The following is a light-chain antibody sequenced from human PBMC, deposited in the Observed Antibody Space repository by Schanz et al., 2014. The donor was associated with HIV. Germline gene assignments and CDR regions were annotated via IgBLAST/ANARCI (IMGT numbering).Light chain of an antibody. Sequence: QSALAQPASVSGSPGQSITISCSGTSSDVGGYNYVSWYQQHPGKAPKLMIYEVSKRPSGVPDRFSGSKSGNTASLTISGLQAEDEADYYCYSYAGSSTFGDVVFGGGTKVTVL. CDR3: YSYAGSSTFGDVV. J-gene: IGLJ2*01. CDR1: SSDVGGYNY. CDR2: EVS. V-gene: IGLV2-23*02.